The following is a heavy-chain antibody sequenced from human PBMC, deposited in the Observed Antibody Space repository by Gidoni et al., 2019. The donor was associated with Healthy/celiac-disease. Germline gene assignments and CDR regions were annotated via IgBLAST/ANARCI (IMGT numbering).Heavy chain of an antibody. V-gene: IGHV3-23*01. CDR3: AKEGGTPPRSPYDY. CDR2: ISGSGGST. Sequence: EVLLLDSGGGLVQPGGSLRLSCAASGFTVSSYAMSWVRQTPGEGLEWVSDISGSGGSTYYADSVKGRFTISRDNSKNTLYLQMNSLRAEDTAVYYCAKEGGTPPRSPYDYWGQGTLVTVSS. D-gene: IGHD3-16*01. J-gene: IGHJ4*02. CDR1: GFTVSSYA.